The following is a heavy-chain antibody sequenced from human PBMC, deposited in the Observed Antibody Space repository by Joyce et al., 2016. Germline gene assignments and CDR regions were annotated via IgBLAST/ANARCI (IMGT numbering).Heavy chain of an antibody. D-gene: IGHD2-2*02. V-gene: IGHV1-18*04. CDR3: ARVAGSWYQLLYRSGYYNYYMDV. Sequence: QVQLVQSGAEVKKPGASVKVSCKASGYTFTSYGISWVRQAPGQGLEWMGWISAYNGNTNDEQKRKGRVTMTTDTSTSTAYMELGSLRSDDTAVYYCARVAGSWYQLLYRSGYYNYYMDVWGKGTTVTVSS. CDR2: ISAYNGNT. J-gene: IGHJ6*03. CDR1: GYTFTSYG.